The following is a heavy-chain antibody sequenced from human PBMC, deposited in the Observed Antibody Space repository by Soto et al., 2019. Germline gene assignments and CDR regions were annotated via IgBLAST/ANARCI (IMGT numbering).Heavy chain of an antibody. D-gene: IGHD1-26*01. Sequence: QVQLVQSGAEVKKPGASVKVSCKASGYTFTSYAMHWVRQAPGQRLEWMGWINAGNGNTKYSQKFQGRVTITRDTPASTAYMELRSLSSEDTAVYYCARGGSLYWYFDLWGRGPLVTVSS. CDR1: GYTFTSYA. CDR2: INAGNGNT. CDR3: ARGGSLYWYFDL. J-gene: IGHJ2*01. V-gene: IGHV1-3*01.